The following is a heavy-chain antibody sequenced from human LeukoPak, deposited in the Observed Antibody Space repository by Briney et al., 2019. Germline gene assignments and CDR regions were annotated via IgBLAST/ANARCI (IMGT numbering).Heavy chain of an antibody. CDR1: GFTFSSYA. Sequence: PGGSLRLSCAASGFTFSSYAMHWVRQAPGKGLEWVAVIWYDGSNKYYADSVKGRFTISRDNSKNTLYLQMNSLRAEDAAVYYCARERENEYYLDYWGQGTLVTVSS. J-gene: IGHJ4*02. V-gene: IGHV3-33*08. D-gene: IGHD1-1*01. CDR3: ARERENEYYLDY. CDR2: IWYDGSNK.